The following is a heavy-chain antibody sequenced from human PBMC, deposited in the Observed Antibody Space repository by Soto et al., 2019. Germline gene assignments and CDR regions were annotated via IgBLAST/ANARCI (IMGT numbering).Heavy chain of an antibody. Sequence: PRESLKISCTGSGYSFNTYWIAWVRQTPGKGLEWMGIIYPGDSDTRYSPSFQGRVTISADKSISTAYLQWSSLRASDTAMYYCARGGSSSTYYYYPMDVWGQGTTVTVSS. V-gene: IGHV5-51*01. CDR3: ARGGSSSTYYYYPMDV. J-gene: IGHJ6*02. CDR2: IYPGDSDT. CDR1: GYSFNTYW. D-gene: IGHD6-6*01.